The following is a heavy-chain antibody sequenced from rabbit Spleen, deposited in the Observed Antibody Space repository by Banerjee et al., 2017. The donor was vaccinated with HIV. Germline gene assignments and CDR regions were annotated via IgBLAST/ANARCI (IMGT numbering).Heavy chain of an antibody. J-gene: IGHJ6*01. D-gene: IGHD8-1*01. Sequence: QSLEESGGGLVKPGASLTLTCTASGVSFSFSSYMCWVRQAPGKWLEWIACIEGGSSYFAYFATWAKGLFTISKTSSTTVTLQMTSLTVADSATYFCASDTGSSFSSYCMDLWGPGTLVTVS. CDR3: ASDTGSSFSSYCMDL. V-gene: IGHV1S40*01. CDR1: GVSFSFSSY. CDR2: IEGGSSYFA.